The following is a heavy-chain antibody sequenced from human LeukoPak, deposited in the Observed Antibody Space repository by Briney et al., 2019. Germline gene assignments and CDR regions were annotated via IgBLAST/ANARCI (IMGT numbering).Heavy chain of an antibody. Sequence: PSQTLSLTCTVSGGSISSGSYYWSWIRQPAGKGLEWIGRIYTSGSTNYNPSLKSRVTISVDTSKNQFSLKLSSVTAADTAVYYCARDIWFGETVRNWFDPWGQGTLVTVSS. CDR3: ARDIWFGETVRNWFDP. CDR1: GGSISSGSYY. V-gene: IGHV4-61*02. J-gene: IGHJ5*02. CDR2: IYTSGST. D-gene: IGHD3-10*01.